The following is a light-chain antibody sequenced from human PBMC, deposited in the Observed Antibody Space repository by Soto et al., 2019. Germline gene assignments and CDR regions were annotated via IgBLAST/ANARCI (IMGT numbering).Light chain of an antibody. V-gene: IGLV2-14*03. CDR3: SSYSTTSTLV. Sequence: QSALTQPRSVSGSPGQSVTISCTGTSSVVGGYDFVSWYQQHPGKAPKLILYEVNNRPSGVSNRFSGSKSGNTASLIISGLQADDEADYFCSSYSTTSTLVFGYGTKVTV. J-gene: IGLJ1*01. CDR2: EVN. CDR1: SSVVGGYDF.